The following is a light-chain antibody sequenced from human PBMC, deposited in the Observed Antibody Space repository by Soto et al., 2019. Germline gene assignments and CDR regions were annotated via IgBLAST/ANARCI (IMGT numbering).Light chain of an antibody. CDR2: EVS. CDR1: SNDVGGYNY. CDR3: SSYTSSSTVV. Sequence: QSALTQPASVSGSPGQSITISCTGTSNDVGGYNYVSWYQHHPGKAPKLMIYEVSNRPSGVSNRFSGSKSGNTASLTISGLQGEDEADYYCSSYTSSSTVVFGGGTKLTVL. V-gene: IGLV2-14*01. J-gene: IGLJ2*01.